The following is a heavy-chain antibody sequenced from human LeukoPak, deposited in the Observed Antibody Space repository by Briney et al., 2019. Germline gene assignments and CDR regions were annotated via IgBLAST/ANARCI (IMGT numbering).Heavy chain of an antibody. Sequence: GASVKVSCKASGYTFTSYYMHWVRQAPGQGLEWMGIINPSGGSTSYAQKFQGRVTMTRDTSTSTVYMELSSLRSEDTAVYYCAREHATMSGDHCAFDIWGQGTMVTVSS. V-gene: IGHV1-46*01. CDR1: GYTFTSYY. D-gene: IGHD3-10*02. J-gene: IGHJ3*02. CDR2: INPSGGST. CDR3: AREHATMSGDHCAFDI.